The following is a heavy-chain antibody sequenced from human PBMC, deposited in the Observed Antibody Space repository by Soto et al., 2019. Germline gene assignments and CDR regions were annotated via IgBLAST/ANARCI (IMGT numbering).Heavy chain of an antibody. CDR2: FDPEDGET. J-gene: IGHJ4*02. CDR1: GYTLTELS. CDR3: ATGPIVGATSLLDY. Sequence: ASVKVSCKVSGYTLTELSMHWVRQALGKGLEWMGGFDPEDGETIYAQKFQGRVTMTEDTSTDTAYMELSSLRSEDTAVYYCATGPIVGATSLLDYWGQGTLVTVSS. D-gene: IGHD1-26*01. V-gene: IGHV1-24*01.